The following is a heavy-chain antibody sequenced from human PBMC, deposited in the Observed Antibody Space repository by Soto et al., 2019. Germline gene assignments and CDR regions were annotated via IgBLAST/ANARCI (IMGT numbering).Heavy chain of an antibody. CDR2: INAGNGDT. CDR1: GYSSTSYS. J-gene: IGHJ5*02. D-gene: IGHD3-22*01. Sequence: ASVKVSCKASGYSSTSYSTHWVRQAPGQRLEYMGWINAGNGDTKYSQKFQGRVTITRDTSARTAYMELSSLRSEDTAVYYCARGYYESSGSGPIDPWGKGTLVTVS. V-gene: IGHV1-3*01. CDR3: ARGYYESSGSGPIDP.